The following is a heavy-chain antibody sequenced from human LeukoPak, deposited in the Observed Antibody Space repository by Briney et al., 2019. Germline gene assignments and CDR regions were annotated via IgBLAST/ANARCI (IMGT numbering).Heavy chain of an antibody. CDR3: ASIGYSSRWYGDPDY. D-gene: IGHD6-13*01. V-gene: IGHV3-7*01. CDR2: IKQDGSEK. Sequence: GRSLRPFRAASGFTVSSYWMSSVRQAPGKWLEWVANIKQDGSEKYYVDSVKGRFTISSDNAKTSLYLQMNSLRAEDTAVYYCASIGYSSRWYGDPDYWGQGTLVTVSS. J-gene: IGHJ4*02. CDR1: GFTVSSYW.